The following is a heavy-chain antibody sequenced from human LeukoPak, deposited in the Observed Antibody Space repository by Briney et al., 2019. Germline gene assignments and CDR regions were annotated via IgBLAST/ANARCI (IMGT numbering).Heavy chain of an antibody. CDR3: XXXXXXSYYDSSGAFDI. D-gene: IGHD3-22*01. CDR1: GYTFTSYG. V-gene: IGHV1-18*01. CDR2: ISAYNGNT. J-gene: IGHJ3*02. Sequence: ASVKVSCKASGYTFTSYGISWVRQAPGQGLEWMGWISAYNGNTNYAQKLQGRVTMTTDTSTSTAYMELRSLRSDETGVYYCXXXXXXSYYDSSGAFDIWGQGTMVTVSS.